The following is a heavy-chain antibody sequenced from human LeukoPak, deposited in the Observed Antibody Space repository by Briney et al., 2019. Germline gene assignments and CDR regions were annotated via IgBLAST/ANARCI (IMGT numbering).Heavy chain of an antibody. D-gene: IGHD2-8*01. Sequence: SETLSLTCAVYGGSFSGYYWSWIRQPPGKGLEWIGGINHSGSTNYNPSLKSRVTISVDTSKNQFSLKLSSVTAADTAVYYCARPSGVYAFFNYWGQGTLVTVSS. CDR1: GGSFSGYY. CDR2: INHSGST. J-gene: IGHJ4*02. CDR3: ARPSGVYAFFNY. V-gene: IGHV4-34*01.